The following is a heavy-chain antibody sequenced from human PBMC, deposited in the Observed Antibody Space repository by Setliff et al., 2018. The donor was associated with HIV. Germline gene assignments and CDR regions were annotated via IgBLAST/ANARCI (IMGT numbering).Heavy chain of an antibody. J-gene: IGHJ3*01. CDR3: ARQVVPVDMEADAFNV. Sequence: PGGSLRLSCETSGFTFEDYGMTWVRRAQGKGLEWVDGINWNGGSISYADSVKGRFTVSRDNGKKSLYLQMNSLRAEDTSLYYCARQVVPVDMEADAFNVCGQGTVVTVSS. V-gene: IGHV3-20*04. CDR2: INWNGGSI. D-gene: IGHD2-2*01. CDR1: GFTFEDYG.